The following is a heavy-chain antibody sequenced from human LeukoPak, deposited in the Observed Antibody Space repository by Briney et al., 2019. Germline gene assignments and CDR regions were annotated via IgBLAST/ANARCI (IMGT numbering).Heavy chain of an antibody. J-gene: IGHJ4*02. Sequence: ASVKVPCKASGYTLTGYYMHWVRQAPGEGLEWMGRINPNGGDTNYAQKFQGRVTMTRDTSVNTAYMELSSLTSDDTAVYYCARVYYDHRDGSYYFDYWGQGTLVTVSS. CDR1: GYTLTGYY. CDR2: INPNGGDT. D-gene: IGHD3-22*01. V-gene: IGHV1-2*06. CDR3: ARVYYDHRDGSYYFDY.